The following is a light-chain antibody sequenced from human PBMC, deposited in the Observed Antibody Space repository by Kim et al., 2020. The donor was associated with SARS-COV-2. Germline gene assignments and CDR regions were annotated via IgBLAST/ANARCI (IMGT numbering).Light chain of an antibody. Sequence: VPPGQTDRITCFGGALPEKQTYWYQQKSGQAPLLLIYKDSERPSGIPGRFSGSSSGTTVTLTISGVQAEDDADYYCQSADGSGTYVFGTGTKVTVL. CDR2: KDS. V-gene: IGLV3-25*03. CDR1: ALPEKQ. CDR3: QSADGSGTYV. J-gene: IGLJ1*01.